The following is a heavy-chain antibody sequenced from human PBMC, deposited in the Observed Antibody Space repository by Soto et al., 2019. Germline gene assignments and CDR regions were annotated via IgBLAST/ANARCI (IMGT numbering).Heavy chain of an antibody. J-gene: IGHJ4*02. CDR3: ARVGQDPDYGDYLGFDY. CDR1: GGSISSGGYY. V-gene: IGHV4-61*08. Sequence: SETLSLTCTVSGGSISSGGYYWSWIRQHTGKGLKWIGYIYYSGSTNYNPSLKSRVTISVDTSKIQFSLKLSSVTAADTAVYYCARVGQDPDYGDYLGFDYWGQGTLVTVSS. CDR2: IYYSGST. D-gene: IGHD4-17*01.